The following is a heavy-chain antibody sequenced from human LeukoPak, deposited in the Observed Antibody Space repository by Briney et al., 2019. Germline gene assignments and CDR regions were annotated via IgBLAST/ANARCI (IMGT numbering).Heavy chain of an antibody. J-gene: IGHJ4*02. V-gene: IGHV3-66*01. CDR2: IYSGGST. CDR3: ARDKDSSGWTRGYFDY. D-gene: IGHD6-19*01. Sequence: GGSLRLSCAASGFTVSSNYMSWVRQAPGKGLEWVSVIYSGGSTYYADSVKGGFTISRDNSKNTLYLQMNSLRAEDTAVYYCARDKDSSGWTRGYFDYWGQGTLVTVSS. CDR1: GFTVSSNY.